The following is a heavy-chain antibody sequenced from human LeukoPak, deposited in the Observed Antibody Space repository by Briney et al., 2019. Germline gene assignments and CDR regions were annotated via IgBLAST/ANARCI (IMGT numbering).Heavy chain of an antibody. J-gene: IGHJ6*02. D-gene: IGHD6-19*01. CDR2: ISYDGSNK. Sequence: PGGSLRLSCAASGFTFSSYGMHWVRQAPGKGLEWVAVISYDGSNKYYADSVKGRFTISRDNSKNTLYLQMNSLRAEDTAVYYCAKDRSSGMGYYYGMDVWGQGTTVTVSS. CDR1: GFTFSSYG. V-gene: IGHV3-30*18. CDR3: AKDRSSGMGYYYGMDV.